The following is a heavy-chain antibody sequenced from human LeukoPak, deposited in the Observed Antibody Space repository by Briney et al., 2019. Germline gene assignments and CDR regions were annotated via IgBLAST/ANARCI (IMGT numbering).Heavy chain of an antibody. CDR2: IYYSGST. D-gene: IGHD6-19*01. V-gene: IGHV4-59*01. CDR1: GGSISSYY. CDR3: ATRIAVAGGFDY. J-gene: IGHJ4*02. Sequence: SETLSLTCTVSGGSISSYYWSWIRQPPGKGLEWIGYIYYSGSTNYNPSLRSRVTISVDTSKNQISLKLTSVTAADTAVYYCATRIAVAGGFDYWGQGTLVTVSS.